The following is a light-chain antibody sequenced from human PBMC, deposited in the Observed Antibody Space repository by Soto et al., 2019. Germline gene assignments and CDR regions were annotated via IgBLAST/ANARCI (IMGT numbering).Light chain of an antibody. V-gene: IGKV3-20*01. Sequence: EIVLTQSPGTLSLSPGERATLSCRASQSVSSAYFAWYQHKPGQPPTLLISAASSRGTGIPDRFSGSGSGTDFTLTISRLEPEDFALYYCQQYGSSSPWTFGQGTNVEIK. J-gene: IGKJ1*01. CDR1: QSVSSAY. CDR2: AAS. CDR3: QQYGSSSPWT.